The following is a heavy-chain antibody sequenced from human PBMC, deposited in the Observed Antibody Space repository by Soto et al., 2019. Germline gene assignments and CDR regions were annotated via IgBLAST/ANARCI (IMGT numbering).Heavy chain of an antibody. Sequence: GGSLRLSCAASGFTFSSYAMSWVRQAPGKGLEWVSAISGCGGSTYYADSVKGRFTISRDNSKNTQYLQMNSLRAEDRAVDYCAKTGSSSCDEYFQHWGQGTLVTVSS. J-gene: IGHJ1*01. CDR3: AKTGSSSCDEYFQH. V-gene: IGHV3-23*01. CDR1: GFTFSSYA. D-gene: IGHD6-6*01. CDR2: ISGCGGST.